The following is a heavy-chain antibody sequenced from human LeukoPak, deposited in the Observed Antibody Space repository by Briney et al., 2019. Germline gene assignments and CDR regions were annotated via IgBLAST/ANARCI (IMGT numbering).Heavy chain of an antibody. V-gene: IGHV3-23*01. CDR1: GFTFSNYA. D-gene: IGHD6-19*01. Sequence: QPGGSLRLSCTASGFTFSNYAMSWVRQAPGKGLEWVSVISGIGGSTYYADSVKGRFTIYRDNSKNTLYLQMNSLRAEDTTVYYCANLIPVAATPFDYWGRGTLVTVSS. CDR2: ISGIGGST. J-gene: IGHJ4*02. CDR3: ANLIPVAATPFDY.